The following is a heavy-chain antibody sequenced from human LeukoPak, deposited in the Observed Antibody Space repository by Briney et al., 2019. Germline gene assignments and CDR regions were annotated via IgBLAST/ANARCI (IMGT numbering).Heavy chain of an antibody. Sequence: SGPALVKPTQTLTLTCTFSGFSLLTGGMCVSWIRQPSGKALEWLALIDWDDDKYYSTSLKTRLTISKDTFKNQVVLTMTNMDPVDTATYYCARISAYGDYYFDYWGQGTLVTVSS. CDR2: IDWDDDK. CDR1: GFSLLTGGMC. CDR3: ARISAYGDYYFDY. D-gene: IGHD4-17*01. V-gene: IGHV2-70*01. J-gene: IGHJ4*02.